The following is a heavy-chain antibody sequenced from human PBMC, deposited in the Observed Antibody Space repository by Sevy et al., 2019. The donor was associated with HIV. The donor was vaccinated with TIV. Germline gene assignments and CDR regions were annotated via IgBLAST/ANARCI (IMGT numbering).Heavy chain of an antibody. Sequence: GGSLRLSCAASGFTLSDYYMSWIRQAPGKGLEWVSYISSSGRTIYSADSVKGRFTISRDKTKNPLRLQMNSLRAEDTAVYYCARSPYSSAFFDYWGQGTLVTVSS. D-gene: IGHD6-19*01. V-gene: IGHV3-11*01. J-gene: IGHJ4*02. CDR3: ARSPYSSAFFDY. CDR1: GFTLSDYY. CDR2: ISSSGRTI.